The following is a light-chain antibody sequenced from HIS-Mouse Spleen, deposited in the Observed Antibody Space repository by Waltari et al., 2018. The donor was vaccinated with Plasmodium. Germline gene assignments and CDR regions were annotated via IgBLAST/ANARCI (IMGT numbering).Light chain of an antibody. Sequence: SYELTQPPSVSVSPGQTARITCSGDALPKQYAYWYQQKPGQAPVLGVYKDSERPSGIPGRFSGSSSGTTGTLTISGVQAEDEADYYCQSADSSGTPNWVFGRGTKLTVL. CDR2: KDS. J-gene: IGLJ3*02. V-gene: IGLV3-25*03. CDR1: ALPKQY. CDR3: QSADSSGTPNWV.